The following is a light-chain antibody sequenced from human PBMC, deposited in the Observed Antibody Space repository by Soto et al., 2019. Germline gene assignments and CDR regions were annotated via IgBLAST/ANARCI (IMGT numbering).Light chain of an antibody. Sequence: ETVITESPATLPVSYGERATLSCRASRSISSSLACYQQKPGQPPRLLIYGASTRATGLPARFSGSGSGTDFTLSISRLEPEDFAVYYCQQYSSLWTFGQGTKVAIK. CDR1: RSISSS. V-gene: IGKV3-15*01. CDR3: QQYSSLWT. CDR2: GAS. J-gene: IGKJ1*01.